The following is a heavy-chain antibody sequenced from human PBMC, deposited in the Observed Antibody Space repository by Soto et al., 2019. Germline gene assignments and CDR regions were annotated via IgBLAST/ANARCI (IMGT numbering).Heavy chain of an antibody. V-gene: IGHV3-66*01. Sequence: GSLRLSCAASGFTVSSNYMSWVRQAPGKGLVWVSGIYSDGTTSYADSVKGRFTISRDNAKNTPYLQMNSLRVEDTAVYFCARTLTGPRWFDPWGQGTLVTVSS. J-gene: IGHJ5*02. CDR1: GFTVSSNY. D-gene: IGHD3-9*01. CDR3: ARTLTGPRWFDP. CDR2: IYSDGTT.